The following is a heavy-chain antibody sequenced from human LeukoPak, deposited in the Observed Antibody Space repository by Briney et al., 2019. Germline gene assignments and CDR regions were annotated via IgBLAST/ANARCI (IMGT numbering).Heavy chain of an antibody. CDR2: IMYDGSNK. V-gene: IGHV3-30*02. CDR3: AKSGDGYNFPYFDY. J-gene: IGHJ4*02. D-gene: IGHD5-24*01. CDR1: GFNFRSYG. Sequence: PGGSLRLSCAASGFNFRSYGMHWVRQAPGKGLEWVAFIMYDGSNKYYADSMKGRFTISRDNSRNTLYLEVNSLRAEDTAIYYCAKSGDGYNFPYFDYWGQGTLVTVSS.